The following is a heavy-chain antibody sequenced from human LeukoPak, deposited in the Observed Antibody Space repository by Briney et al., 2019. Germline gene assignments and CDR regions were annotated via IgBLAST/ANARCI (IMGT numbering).Heavy chain of an antibody. CDR1: GFTFSSYT. Sequence: PGGSLRLSCAASGFTFSSYTMSWVRQAPGKGLEWVSAIGGSGGDTYYADSVKGRFTISRDNAKNSLYLQMNSLRAEDTAVYYCARAGYYDSSGVVKYYFDYWGQGTLVTVSS. V-gene: IGHV3-23*01. CDR3: ARAGYYDSSGVVKYYFDY. CDR2: IGGSGGDT. J-gene: IGHJ4*02. D-gene: IGHD3-22*01.